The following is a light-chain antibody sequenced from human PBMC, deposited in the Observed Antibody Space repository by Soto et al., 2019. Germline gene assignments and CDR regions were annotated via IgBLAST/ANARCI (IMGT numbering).Light chain of an antibody. J-gene: IGKJ5*01. CDR2: DAS. Sequence: EIVLTQSPATLSLSPGERATLSCRASQSVSSYLAWYQQKPGQAPTLFIYDASNRATGIPAMFSGSGSGTDFTLTISSLEPEDFAVYYCQQRSNWPPFTFGQGTRLEIK. CDR1: QSVSSY. CDR3: QQRSNWPPFT. V-gene: IGKV3-11*01.